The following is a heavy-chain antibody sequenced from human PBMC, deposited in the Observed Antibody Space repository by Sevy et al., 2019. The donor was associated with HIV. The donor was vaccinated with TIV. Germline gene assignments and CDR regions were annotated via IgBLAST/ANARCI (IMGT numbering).Heavy chain of an antibody. Sequence: SETLSLTCTVSGGSISGYYWSWIRQPPGKGLEWIGNIYYSGGTNYNPSLKSRFTISLDTSKNQFSLKLCFVTAADMAVYYCARDESLGELSPDWFAPWGQGTLVTVSS. V-gene: IGHV4-59*13. D-gene: IGHD3-16*02. CDR2: IYYSGGT. J-gene: IGHJ5*02. CDR3: ARDESLGELSPDWFAP. CDR1: GGSISGYY.